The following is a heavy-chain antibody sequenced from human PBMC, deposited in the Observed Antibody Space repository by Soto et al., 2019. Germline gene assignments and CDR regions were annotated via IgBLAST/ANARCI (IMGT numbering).Heavy chain of an antibody. J-gene: IGHJ5*02. CDR2: IIPIFGTA. CDR1: GGTFSSYA. Sequence: SVKVSCKASGGTFSSYAISWVRQAPGQGLEWMGGIIPIFGTANYAQKFQGRVTITADESTSTAYMELSSLRSEDTAVYYCARLGYCSSTSCYQSWFDPWGQGTLVTVSS. D-gene: IGHD2-2*01. CDR3: ARLGYCSSTSCYQSWFDP. V-gene: IGHV1-69*13.